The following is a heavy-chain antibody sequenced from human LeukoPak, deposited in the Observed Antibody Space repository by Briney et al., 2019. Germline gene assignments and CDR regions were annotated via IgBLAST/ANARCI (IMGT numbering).Heavy chain of an antibody. V-gene: IGHV1-18*01. Sequence: GASVKVSCKASGYTFTSYGISWLRQAPGQGLEWMGWSSAYNGNTNYAQKLQGRVTMTTDTSTSTAYMELRSLISDDPAVYYCARRSSSGSPAGGAYWGQGTLVTVSS. CDR1: GYTFTSYG. D-gene: IGHD1-26*01. CDR3: ARRSSSGSPAGGAY. CDR2: SSAYNGNT. J-gene: IGHJ4*02.